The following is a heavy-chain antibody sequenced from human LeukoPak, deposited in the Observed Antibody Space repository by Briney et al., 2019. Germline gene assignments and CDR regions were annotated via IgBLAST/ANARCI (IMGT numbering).Heavy chain of an antibody. Sequence: GGSLRLSCTASEFTVSRNYMLWVRQAPGKGLEWVSLIFSNGDTHYADSVKGRFTISRDTSKNTVSLQMNSLRVEDTAMYYCTRDEMNYWGQGTLVTVSS. CDR3: TRDEMNY. D-gene: IGHD5-24*01. J-gene: IGHJ4*02. CDR2: IFSNGDT. V-gene: IGHV3-53*01. CDR1: EFTVSRNY.